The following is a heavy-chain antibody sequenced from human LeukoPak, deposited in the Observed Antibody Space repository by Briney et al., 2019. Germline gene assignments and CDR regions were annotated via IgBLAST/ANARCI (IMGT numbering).Heavy chain of an antibody. D-gene: IGHD1-26*01. V-gene: IGHV4-30-4*08. CDR1: GGSINNYY. Sequence: SETLSLTCTVSGGSINNYYWSWIRQPPGTGLEWIGYIYYSGSTYYNPSLKSRVTISVDTSKNQFSLKLNSVTAADTAVYYCAREVPWVWNFDLWGRGTLVTVSS. CDR2: IYYSGST. CDR3: AREVPWVWNFDL. J-gene: IGHJ2*01.